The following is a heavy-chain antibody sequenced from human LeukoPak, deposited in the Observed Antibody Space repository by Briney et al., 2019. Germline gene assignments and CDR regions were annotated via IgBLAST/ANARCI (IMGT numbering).Heavy chain of an antibody. CDR2: ISWNSGSI. J-gene: IGHJ3*02. D-gene: IGHD3-22*01. CDR3: AKVVIAFDI. CDR1: GFTFDDYA. Sequence: GGSLRLSCAASGFTFDDYAMHWVRQAPGKGLEWVSGISWNSGSIGYADSVKGRFTISRDSSKNTLYLQMNSLRAEDTAVYYCAKVVIAFDIWGQGTMVTVSS. V-gene: IGHV3-9*01.